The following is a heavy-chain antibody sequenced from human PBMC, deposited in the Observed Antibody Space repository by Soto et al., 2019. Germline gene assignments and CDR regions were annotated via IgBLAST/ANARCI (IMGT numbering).Heavy chain of an antibody. CDR3: ERFAWNFYKTGDV. CDR1: GYSFTSYW. Sequence: PGESLKISCEGSGYSFTSYWIAWVRQMPGKGLEWMGIIYPGDSDTRYSPSFQGQVTISADKSIRTVYLKWSSLKASDTAMYYCERFAWNFYKTGDVWGQGTTVTVSS. J-gene: IGHJ6*02. CDR2: IYPGDSDT. D-gene: IGHD3-10*01. V-gene: IGHV5-51*01.